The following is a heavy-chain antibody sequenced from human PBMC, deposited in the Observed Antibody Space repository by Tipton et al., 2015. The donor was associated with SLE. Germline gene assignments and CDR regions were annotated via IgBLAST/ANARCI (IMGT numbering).Heavy chain of an antibody. CDR1: GASISSHY. V-gene: IGHV4-59*11. CDR3: ARAKRSSTTWGYWFDP. CDR2: IYNNGNT. Sequence: LSLTCTVSGASISSHYWNWVRQPPGKGLEWIGNIYNNGNTNYNPSLKSRVTISVDTSRNQFFLKLSSVTAADTALYYCARAKRSSTTWGYWFDPWGQGTLATVSS. D-gene: IGHD2-2*01. J-gene: IGHJ5*02.